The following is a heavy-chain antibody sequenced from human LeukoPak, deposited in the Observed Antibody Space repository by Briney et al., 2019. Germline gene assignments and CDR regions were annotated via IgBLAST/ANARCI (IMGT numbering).Heavy chain of an antibody. D-gene: IGHD5-18*01. Sequence: GGGLRLYFSAPGFTFSNEAMSRVRQAPGKGLEWVSAFSGSGGSTYYADSVNGRVTISRDNSKHALYLQMNSLRAEDTAVYYCAKPFRRGYSYGLGFDYWGQGTLVTVSS. CDR3: AKPFRRGYSYGLGFDY. CDR1: GFTFSNEA. CDR2: FSGSGGST. J-gene: IGHJ4*02. V-gene: IGHV3-23*01.